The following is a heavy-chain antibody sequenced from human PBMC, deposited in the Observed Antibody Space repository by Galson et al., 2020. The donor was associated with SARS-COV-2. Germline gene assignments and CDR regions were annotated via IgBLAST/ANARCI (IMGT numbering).Heavy chain of an antibody. Sequence: SETLSLTCVVYGGSVSGYYWSWIRQPPGKGLEWIGEINHSGSTTFHPSLKSRVSLSVDTTNNQFSLNLTSVTAADTAVYYCARGKILTDWFDPWGQGTLVTVSS. J-gene: IGHJ5*02. CDR3: ARGKILTDWFDP. D-gene: IGHD2-15*01. CDR2: INHSGST. CDR1: GGSVSGYY. V-gene: IGHV4-34*01.